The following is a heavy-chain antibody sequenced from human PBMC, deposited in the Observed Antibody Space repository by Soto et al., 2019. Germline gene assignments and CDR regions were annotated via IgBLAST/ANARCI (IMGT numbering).Heavy chain of an antibody. D-gene: IGHD3-22*01. CDR2: IVVGSGKT. CDR1: VFTFSISA. CDR3: AANLKLLWTASSGYYASNSFDY. V-gene: IGHV1-58*02. J-gene: IGHJ4*02. Sequence: SVTVSCKASVFTFSISAMHCVRQARGQHLEWIGWIVVGSGKTNYAQKFQGRVTITRDMSTSTAYMELSGLRSEDTALYYCAANLKLLWTASSGYYASNSFDYRGQGTLVTVSS.